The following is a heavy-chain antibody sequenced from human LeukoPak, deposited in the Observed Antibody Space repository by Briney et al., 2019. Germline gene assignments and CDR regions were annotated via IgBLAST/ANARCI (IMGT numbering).Heavy chain of an antibody. CDR2: IHSSGTT. CDR3: ATEAECSGGSCYSYGWFDP. J-gene: IGHJ5*02. CDR1: GDSISGYY. D-gene: IGHD2-15*01. Sequence: PSETLSLTCTVSGDSISGYYWSWIRQPPGKGLEWIAFIHSSGTTNYNPSLKSRVSISVDTSNNQFSLNVNSVTAADTAVYYCATEAECSGGSCYSYGWFDPWGQGTQVIVSS. V-gene: IGHV4-59*01.